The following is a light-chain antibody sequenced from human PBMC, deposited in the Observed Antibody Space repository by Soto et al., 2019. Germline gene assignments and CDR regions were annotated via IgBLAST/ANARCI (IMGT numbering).Light chain of an antibody. Sequence: QSALTQPASVSGSPGQSITISCTGTSSDVGGYNYVSWYQQHPGKAPKLMIYEGNKRPSGVSNRFSGSKSGNTASLTISGLQDEDEAEYYCSSYTSTSTLYVFGTGTKLTVL. V-gene: IGLV2-14*01. CDR3: SSYTSTSTLYV. CDR2: EGN. J-gene: IGLJ1*01. CDR1: SSDVGGYNY.